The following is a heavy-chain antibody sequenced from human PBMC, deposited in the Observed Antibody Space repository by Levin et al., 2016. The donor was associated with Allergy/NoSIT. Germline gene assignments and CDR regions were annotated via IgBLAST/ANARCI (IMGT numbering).Heavy chain of an antibody. D-gene: IGHD5-18*01. Sequence: SETLSLTCAVSGYSISSGYYWGWIRQPPGKGLEWIGSIYHSGSTYYNPSLKSRVTISVDTSKNQFSLKLSSVTAADTAVYYCARGGYSYGDDYWGQGTLVTVSS. CDR3: ARGGYSYGDDY. V-gene: IGHV4-38-2*01. CDR1: GYSISSGYY. CDR2: IYHSGST. J-gene: IGHJ4*02.